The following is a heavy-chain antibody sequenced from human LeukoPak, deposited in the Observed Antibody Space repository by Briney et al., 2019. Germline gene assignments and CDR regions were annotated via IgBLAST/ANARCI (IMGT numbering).Heavy chain of an antibody. Sequence: ASVKVSCKASGGTFSSYAISWVRQAPGQGLEWMGGIIPIFGTANYAQKFQGRVTITADESTSTAYMELSSLRSEDTAVYYCARPDYDFLSGYYPDYYYYYYMDVWGKGTTVTVSS. CDR2: IIPIFGTA. J-gene: IGHJ6*03. CDR3: ARPDYDFLSGYYPDYYYYYYMDV. V-gene: IGHV1-69*01. CDR1: GGTFSSYA. D-gene: IGHD3-3*01.